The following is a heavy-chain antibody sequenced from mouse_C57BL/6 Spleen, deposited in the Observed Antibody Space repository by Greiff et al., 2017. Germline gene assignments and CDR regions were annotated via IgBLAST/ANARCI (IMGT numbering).Heavy chain of an antibody. CDR1: GYTFTSYW. Sequence: VQLQQPGAELVRPGTSVKLSCKASGYTFTSYWMHWVKQRPGQGLEWIGVIDPSDSYTNYNQKFKGKATLTVDTSSCTAYMQLRSLTSEDSAVFYCERSGGYEKYYFDYWGQGTTLTVSS. D-gene: IGHD2-2*01. V-gene: IGHV1-59*01. CDR3: ERSGGYEKYYFDY. CDR2: IDPSDSYT. J-gene: IGHJ2*01.